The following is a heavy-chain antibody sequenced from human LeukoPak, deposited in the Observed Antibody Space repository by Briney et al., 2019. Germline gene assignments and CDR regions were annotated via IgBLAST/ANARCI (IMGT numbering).Heavy chain of an antibody. CDR3: ARETRGGTYRYNFLDY. V-gene: IGHV3-48*03. J-gene: IGHJ4*02. CDR2: IDSSGTVR. CDR1: GFTFSNFD. D-gene: IGHD3-16*02. Sequence: GGSLRLSCAASGFTFSNFDITWVRQAPGKGLEWLSYIDSSGTVRYYADSVNRRFTISRDNAKNSLHLQMGSLRAEDTAVYYCARETRGGTYRYNFLDYWGLGTLVTVSS.